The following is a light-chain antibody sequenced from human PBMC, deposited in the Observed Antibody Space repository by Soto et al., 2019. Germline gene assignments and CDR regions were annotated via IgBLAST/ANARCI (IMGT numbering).Light chain of an antibody. CDR3: SSYTTSSTYV. CDR1: SSDVGGFNY. V-gene: IGLV2-14*03. CDR2: DVS. J-gene: IGLJ1*01. Sequence: QSVLTQPASVSGSPGQSIAISCTGTSSDVGGFNYVSWYQQHPGKAPKFMIYDVSSRPSGVSDRFSGSTSGNTASLTISGLQAEDEADYYCSSYTTSSTYVFGTGTKVTVL.